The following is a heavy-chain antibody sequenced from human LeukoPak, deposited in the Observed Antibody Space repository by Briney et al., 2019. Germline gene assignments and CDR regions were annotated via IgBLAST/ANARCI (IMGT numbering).Heavy chain of an antibody. CDR1: GGSISSSSYY. CDR2: IYYSGST. D-gene: IGHD4-11*01. Sequence: PSETLSLTCTVSGGSISSSSYYWGWIRQPPGKGLEWIGSIYYSGSTNYNPSLKSRVTISVDTSKNQFSLKLSSVTAADTAVYYCARGEGPPNTVTTHMDVWGKGTTVTVSS. J-gene: IGHJ6*03. CDR3: ARGEGPPNTVTTHMDV. V-gene: IGHV4-39*07.